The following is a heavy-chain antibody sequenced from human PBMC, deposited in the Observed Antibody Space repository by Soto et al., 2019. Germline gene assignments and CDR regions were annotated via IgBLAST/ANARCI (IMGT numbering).Heavy chain of an antibody. CDR3: ARGGYCVGSSCYLGWFDP. J-gene: IGHJ5*02. CDR2: IYYNGNT. CDR1: DGSIGSDDYY. V-gene: IGHV4-31*03. D-gene: IGHD2-2*01. Sequence: QVQLQESGPGLVKPSQTLSLTCTVSDGSIGSDDYYWSWIRQHPGKGLEWIGYIYYNGNTYYNPYRARRFIMYADTSRSQLSRELSSVTAADTAVSYCARGGYCVGSSCYLGWFDPWGQGTLVTVS.